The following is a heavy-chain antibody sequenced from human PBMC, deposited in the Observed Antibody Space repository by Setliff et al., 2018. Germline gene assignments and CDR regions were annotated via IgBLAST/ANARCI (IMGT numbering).Heavy chain of an antibody. CDR3: AKGRGEMDS. J-gene: IGHJ4*02. CDR1: AYSIRSDYY. D-gene: IGHD3-10*01. Sequence: ASETLSLTCAVSAYSIRSDYYWGRIRQPPGKGLEWIGYIYYSGSTDSHPSLKSRVSISIDTSKNQFSLNVRSVTAADTAIYYCAKGRGEMDSWGQGILVTVSS. V-gene: IGHV4-28*01. CDR2: IYYSGST.